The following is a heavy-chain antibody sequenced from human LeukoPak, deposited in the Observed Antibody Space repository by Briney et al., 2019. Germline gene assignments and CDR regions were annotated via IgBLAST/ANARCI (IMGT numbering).Heavy chain of an antibody. CDR1: GFPLSSYA. V-gene: IGHV3-23*01. Sequence: GGSLRLSCAAFGFPLSSYAMSWVRQAPGKGLEWVSAISGSGGSTYYADSVKGRFTISRDNSKNTLYLQMNSLRAEDTAVYYCAKRGYERWTDYWGQGTLVTVSS. CDR2: ISGSGGST. J-gene: IGHJ4*02. D-gene: IGHD5-12*01. CDR3: AKRGYERWTDY.